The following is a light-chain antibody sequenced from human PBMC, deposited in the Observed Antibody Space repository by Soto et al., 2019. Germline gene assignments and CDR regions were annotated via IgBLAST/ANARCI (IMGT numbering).Light chain of an antibody. CDR2: AAS. Sequence: DIQMTQSPSSLSASFGDRVTMTCRASQGIGIYLAWLQQRPGNTPKLLVYAASTLQPGVPSRFSGRGSGTDFTLTISSLQPEDVASYYCQKYNSASLTFGGGTRVEIK. J-gene: IGKJ4*01. V-gene: IGKV1-27*01. CDR3: QKYNSASLT. CDR1: QGIGIY.